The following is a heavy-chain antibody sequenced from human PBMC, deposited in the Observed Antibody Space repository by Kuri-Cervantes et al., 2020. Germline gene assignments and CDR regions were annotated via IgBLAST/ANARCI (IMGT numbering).Heavy chain of an antibody. CDR3: VRESAGGDPDY. V-gene: IGHV3-7*05. CDR2: IKEDGSEK. D-gene: IGHD4-17*01. Sequence: GGSLRLSCAASGFTLSNYWMNWVRQAPGKGLEWVANIKEDGSEKFYVDSVKGRFTISRDNARRMVYLQINSLRVDDTAVYYCVRESAGGDPDYWGQGTLVTVSS. CDR1: GFTLSNYW. J-gene: IGHJ4*02.